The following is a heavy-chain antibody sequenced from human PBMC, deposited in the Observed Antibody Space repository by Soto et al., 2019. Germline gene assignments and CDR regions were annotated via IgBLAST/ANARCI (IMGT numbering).Heavy chain of an antibody. CDR1: GYSFTSYW. Sequence: PGASLKISCKGSGYSFTSYWIGWVRQMPGKGLEWMGIIYPGDSDTRYSPSFQGQVTISADKSISTAYLQWSSLKASDTAMYYCARREDTAMVNYWFAPWGQGTLVTVSS. D-gene: IGHD5-18*01. CDR2: IYPGDSDT. V-gene: IGHV5-51*01. J-gene: IGHJ5*02. CDR3: ARREDTAMVNYWFAP.